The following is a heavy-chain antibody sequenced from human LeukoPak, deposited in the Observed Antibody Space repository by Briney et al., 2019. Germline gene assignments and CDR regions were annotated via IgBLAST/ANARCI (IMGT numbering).Heavy chain of an antibody. J-gene: IGHJ5*02. CDR2: IYISGST. V-gene: IGHV4-61*02. D-gene: IGHD2-21*02. Sequence: SETLSLTCTVSGGSISSASYYWSWIRQPAGKGLEWIGRIYISGSTNYNPSLKSRVTISPDTSKNQCSLKLSSVTAANTAVYYCARGGGDRNWFDPWGHGTLVTVSS. CDR3: ARGGGDRNWFDP. CDR1: GGSISSASYY.